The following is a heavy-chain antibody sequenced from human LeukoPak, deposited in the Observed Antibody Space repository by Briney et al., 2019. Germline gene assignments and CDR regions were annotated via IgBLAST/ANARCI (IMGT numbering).Heavy chain of an antibody. Sequence: GASVKVSCKASGYTFTSYDISWVRQAPGQGLEWMGGIIPIFGTANYAQKFQGRVTITADESTSTAYMELSSLRSEDTAVYYCARDGGFLEWFSFDYWGQGTPVTVSS. D-gene: IGHD3-3*01. CDR2: IIPIFGTA. CDR1: GYTFTSYD. V-gene: IGHV1-69*13. CDR3: ARDGGFLEWFSFDY. J-gene: IGHJ4*02.